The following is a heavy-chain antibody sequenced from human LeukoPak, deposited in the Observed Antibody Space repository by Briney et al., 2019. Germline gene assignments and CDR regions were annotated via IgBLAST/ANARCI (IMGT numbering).Heavy chain of an antibody. V-gene: IGHV1-69*13. CDR1: GGTFISYA. D-gene: IGHD3-3*01. CDR2: IIPIFGTA. Sequence: ASVKVSCKASGGTFISYAISWVRQAPGQGLEWMGGIIPIFGTANYAQKFQGRVTITADESTSTAYMELSSLRSEDTAVYYCASRVVIDRYFDYWGQGTLVTVSS. J-gene: IGHJ4*02. CDR3: ASRVVIDRYFDY.